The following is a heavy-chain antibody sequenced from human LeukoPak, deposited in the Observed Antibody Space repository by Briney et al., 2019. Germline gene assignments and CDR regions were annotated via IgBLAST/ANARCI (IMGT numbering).Heavy chain of an antibody. Sequence: GESLKISCKGSGYSFTSYWIGWVRQMPGKGLEWMGIIYPGDSDTRYSPSFQGQVTISADKSISTAYLQWGSLKASDTAMYYCARQGGYYGSGLNFDYWGQGTLVTVSS. CDR1: GYSFTSYW. CDR2: IYPGDSDT. D-gene: IGHD3-10*01. J-gene: IGHJ4*02. CDR3: ARQGGYYGSGLNFDY. V-gene: IGHV5-51*01.